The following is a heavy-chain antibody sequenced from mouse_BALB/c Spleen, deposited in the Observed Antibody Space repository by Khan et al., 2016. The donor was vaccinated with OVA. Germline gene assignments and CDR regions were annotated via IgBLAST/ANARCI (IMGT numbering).Heavy chain of an antibody. Sequence: VQLKQSGPGLVKPSQSLSLTCTVTGYSITSGYAWNWIRQFPGNKLEWMGYISYSGGTSYNPSLKSRISITRDTSKNQFFLQLYSVTTEDTATYYCARGNYYGYYFDYWGQGTTLTVSS. CDR2: ISYSGGT. CDR3: ARGNYYGYYFDY. J-gene: IGHJ2*01. V-gene: IGHV3-2*02. D-gene: IGHD1-1*01. CDR1: GYSITSGYA.